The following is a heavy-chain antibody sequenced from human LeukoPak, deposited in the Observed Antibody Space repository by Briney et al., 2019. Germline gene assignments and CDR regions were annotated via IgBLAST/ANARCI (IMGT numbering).Heavy chain of an antibody. CDR1: GGSFSGYY. CDR2: INHSGRT. Sequence: SETLSLTCAVYGGSFSGYYWSWIRQPPGKGLEWIGEINHSGRTNYNPSLKSRVTISVDTSKNQFSLKLSSVTAADTAVYYCARAARDDWVDPWGQGNLVTVSS. J-gene: IGHJ5*02. V-gene: IGHV4-34*01. CDR3: ARAARDDWVDP.